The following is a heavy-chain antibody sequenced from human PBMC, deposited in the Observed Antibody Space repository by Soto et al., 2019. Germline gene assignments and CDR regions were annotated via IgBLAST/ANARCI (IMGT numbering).Heavy chain of an antibody. V-gene: IGHV3-23*01. CDR1: GFTFSSYA. Sequence: PGGSLRLSCAASGFTFSSYAMSWVRQAPGKGLEWVSAISGSGGSTYYADPVKGRFTISRDNSKNTLYLQMNSLRAEDTAVYYCAKRHSSSWYYFDYWGQGTLVTVSS. CDR2: ISGSGGST. D-gene: IGHD6-13*01. J-gene: IGHJ4*02. CDR3: AKRHSSSWYYFDY.